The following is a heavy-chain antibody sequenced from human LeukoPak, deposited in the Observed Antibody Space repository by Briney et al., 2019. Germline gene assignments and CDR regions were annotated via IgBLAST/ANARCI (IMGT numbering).Heavy chain of an antibody. CDR1: GGSISSGTYY. Sequence: SETLSLTCTVSGGSISSGTYYWNWIRQPAGKGLEWIGRIYTSGSTNYNPSLKSRVTISVDTSKNHFSLKLSSVTAADTAVYYCAREVGGYSYGCRPTELCWYFDLWGRGTLVTVSS. J-gene: IGHJ2*01. D-gene: IGHD5-18*01. CDR2: IYTSGST. V-gene: IGHV4-61*02. CDR3: AREVGGYSYGCRPTELCWYFDL.